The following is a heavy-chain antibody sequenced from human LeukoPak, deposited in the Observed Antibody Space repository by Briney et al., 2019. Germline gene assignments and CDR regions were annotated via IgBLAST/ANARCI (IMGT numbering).Heavy chain of an antibody. CDR1: GFTVSSYY. D-gene: IGHD6-19*01. CDR2: ISGSGGST. J-gene: IGHJ5*02. CDR3: ARDQQWLPLNWFDP. V-gene: IGHV3-23*01. Sequence: PGGSLRLSCAASGFTVSSYYMNWVRQAPGKGLEWVSGISGSGGSTSYADSVKGRFTISRDNSKNTLYLQMNSLRAEDTAVYYCARDQQWLPLNWFDPWGQGTLVTVSS.